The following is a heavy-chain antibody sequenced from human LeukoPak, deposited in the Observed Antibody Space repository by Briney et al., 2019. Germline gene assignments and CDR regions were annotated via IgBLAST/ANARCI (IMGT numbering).Heavy chain of an antibody. CDR3: ARDIAGAGGADCYSGWFDP. CDR1: GFTFSSYW. CDR2: IKQDGSEK. D-gene: IGHD2-21*02. V-gene: IGHV3-7*01. Sequence: PGGSLRLSCAASGFTFSSYWMSWVRQAPGKGLEWVANIKQDGSEKYYVDSVKGRFTISRDNAKNSLYLQMNSLRAEDTAVYYCARDIAGAGGADCYSGWFDPWGQGTLVTVSS. J-gene: IGHJ5*02.